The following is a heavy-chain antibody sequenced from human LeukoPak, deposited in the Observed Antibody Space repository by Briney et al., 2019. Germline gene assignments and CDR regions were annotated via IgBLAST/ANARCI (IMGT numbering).Heavy chain of an antibody. Sequence: SETLSLTCTVSGVSISSYYWSWIRQPPGKGLEWIGYIYCSGSTNYNRSLKSRVTISVDTSKNQFSLKLSSVTASDTAVYYWSRHHITAPLNWFDPWRRGTLVSVSS. J-gene: IGHJ5*02. CDR3: SRHHITAPLNWFDP. D-gene: IGHD6-13*01. CDR2: IYCSGST. CDR1: GVSISSYY. V-gene: IGHV4-59*08.